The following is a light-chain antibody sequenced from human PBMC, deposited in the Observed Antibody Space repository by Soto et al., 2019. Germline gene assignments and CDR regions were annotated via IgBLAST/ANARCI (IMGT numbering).Light chain of an antibody. J-gene: IGLJ1*01. CDR1: RSDGGGFNS. V-gene: IGLV2-14*03. CDR3: SEYTSTMTNV. CDR2: DVV. Sequence: QSALTQPASVSGSPGQSITISCTGTRSDGGGFNSVSWYQLRPGTAPKLILYDVVDRPSGVSYRFSGSKSGNTASLTISGLQVSDEADYFCSEYTSTMTNVVGRETKVTVL.